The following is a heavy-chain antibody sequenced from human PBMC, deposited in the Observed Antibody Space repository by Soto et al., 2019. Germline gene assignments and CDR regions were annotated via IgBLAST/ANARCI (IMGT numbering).Heavy chain of an antibody. CDR1: GGSFSGYY. Sequence: SETLSLTCAVYGGSFSGYYWSWIRQPPGKGLEWIGEINHSGSTNYNPSLKSRVIISVDTSKNQFSLKLTSVTAADTAVYYCARGSIAARPWVWGQGTLVTVSS. CDR3: ARGSIAARPWV. V-gene: IGHV4-34*01. D-gene: IGHD6-6*01. CDR2: INHSGST. J-gene: IGHJ4*02.